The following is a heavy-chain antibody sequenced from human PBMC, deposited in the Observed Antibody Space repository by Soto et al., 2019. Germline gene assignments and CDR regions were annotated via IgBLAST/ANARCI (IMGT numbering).Heavy chain of an antibody. CDR1: GDSVSSNSAA. Sequence: SQTLSLTCAISGDSVSSNSAAWNWIRQSPSRGLEWLGRTYYRSKWYNDYAVSVKSRITINPDTSKNQFSLQLNSVTPEDTAVYYFARDRGLRFLEWLKSSGNWFDPWGQGTLVTVSS. D-gene: IGHD3-3*01. V-gene: IGHV6-1*01. CDR3: ARDRGLRFLEWLKSSGNWFDP. J-gene: IGHJ5*02. CDR2: TYYRSKWYN.